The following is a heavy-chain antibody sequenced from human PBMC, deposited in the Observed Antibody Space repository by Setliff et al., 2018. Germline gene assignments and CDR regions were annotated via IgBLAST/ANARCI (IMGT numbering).Heavy chain of an antibody. J-gene: IGHJ4*02. CDR3: ARTCSGSGCYAGLES. CDR1: GFSLNSYN. V-gene: IGHV3-7*03. D-gene: IGHD2-15*01. CDR2: IKQDGSEK. Sequence: QPGGSLRLSCAASGFSLNSYNMNWVRQTPGKGLEWVANIKQDGSEKYYVDSVKGRFTLSRDNAKNSLYLQMNSLRAEDTAVYYCARTCSGSGCYAGLESWGQGTPVTVSS.